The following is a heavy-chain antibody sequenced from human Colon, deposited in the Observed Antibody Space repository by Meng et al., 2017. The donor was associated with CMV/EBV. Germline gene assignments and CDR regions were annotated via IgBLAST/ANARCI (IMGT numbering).Heavy chain of an antibody. D-gene: IGHD2-2*01. J-gene: IGHJ4*02. Sequence: GGSLRLSCAASGFTFSSYSMNWVRQAPGKGLEWVSSISSSSSHIYYADSVKGRFTISRDNAKNSLYLQMNSLRAEDTAVYYCARAVICSSTSCYLDYWGQGTLVTVSS. V-gene: IGHV3-21*01. CDR2: ISSSSSHI. CDR1: GFTFSSYS. CDR3: ARAVICSSTSCYLDY.